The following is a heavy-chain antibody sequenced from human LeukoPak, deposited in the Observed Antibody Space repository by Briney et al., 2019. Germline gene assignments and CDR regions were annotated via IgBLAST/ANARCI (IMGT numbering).Heavy chain of an antibody. Sequence: SETLSLTCTVSGYSISSGYYWGWIRQPPGKGLEWIGSIYHSGSTYYNPSLKSRVTISVDTSKNQFSLRLRSVTAADTAVYYCARQTGSGLFILPGGQGTLVTVSS. CDR2: IYHSGST. V-gene: IGHV4-38-2*02. CDR1: GYSISSGYY. J-gene: IGHJ4*02. D-gene: IGHD3/OR15-3a*01. CDR3: ARQTGSGLFILP.